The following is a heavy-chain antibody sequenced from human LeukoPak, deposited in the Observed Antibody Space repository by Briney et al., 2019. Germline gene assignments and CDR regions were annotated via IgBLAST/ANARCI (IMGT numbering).Heavy chain of an antibody. D-gene: IGHD2-2*03. J-gene: IGHJ3*02. CDR1: GGSISSYY. CDR2: IYYSGST. Sequence: TSETLSLTCTVSGGSISSYYWSWIRQPPGKGLEWIGYIYYSGSTNYNPSLKSRVTISVDTSKNQFSLKLSSVTAADTAVYYCAVGYGYCSSTSCRRAAFDIWGQGTMVTVSS. CDR3: AVGYGYCSSTSCRRAAFDI. V-gene: IGHV4-59*01.